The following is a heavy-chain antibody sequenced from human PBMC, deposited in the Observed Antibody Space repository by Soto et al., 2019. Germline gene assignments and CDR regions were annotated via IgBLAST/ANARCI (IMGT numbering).Heavy chain of an antibody. D-gene: IGHD6-19*01. Sequence: SVKVSCKASGGTFSSYTISWVRQAPGQGLEWMGSIIPILGIANYAQKFQGRVTITADKSTSTAYMELSSLRSEDTAVYYCGRAGTPYYYGMDVWGQGTTVTVSS. CDR3: GRAGTPYYYGMDV. CDR2: IIPILGIA. J-gene: IGHJ6*01. V-gene: IGHV1-69*02. CDR1: GGTFSSYT.